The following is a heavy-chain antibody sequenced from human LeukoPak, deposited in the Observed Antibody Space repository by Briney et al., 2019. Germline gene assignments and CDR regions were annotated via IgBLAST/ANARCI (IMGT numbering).Heavy chain of an antibody. J-gene: IGHJ4*02. D-gene: IGHD5-12*01. Sequence: GGSLRLSCLASGFTFSSYSMNWVRQAPGKGLEWVSSISSSSSYIYYADSVKGRFTISRDNAKNSLYLQMNSLRAEDTAVYYCARDVSGYDSGYFDYWGQGTLVTVSS. CDR1: GFTFSSYS. CDR2: ISSSSSYI. V-gene: IGHV3-21*01. CDR3: ARDVSGYDSGYFDY.